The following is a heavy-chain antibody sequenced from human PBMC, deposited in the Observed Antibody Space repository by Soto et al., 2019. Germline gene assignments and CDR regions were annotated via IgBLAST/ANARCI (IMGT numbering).Heavy chain of an antibody. Sequence: QVQLVQSGAEVKKPGASVKVSCKASGYTFTGYYMHWVRQAPGQGLEWMGWINPNSGGTNYAQKFQGWVTMTRDTSISTAYMELSMLRSDDTAVYYCARDLGDGYPMYYFDYWGQGTLVTVSS. CDR3: ARDLGDGYPMYYFDY. J-gene: IGHJ4*02. V-gene: IGHV1-2*04. CDR2: INPNSGGT. D-gene: IGHD5-12*01. CDR1: GYTFTGYY.